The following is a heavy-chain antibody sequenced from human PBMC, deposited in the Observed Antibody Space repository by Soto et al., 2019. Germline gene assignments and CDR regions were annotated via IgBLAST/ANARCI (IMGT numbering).Heavy chain of an antibody. V-gene: IGHV3-49*03. D-gene: IGHD2-8*01. Sequence: EVQLVESGGGLVQPGRSLRLSCTASGFTFGDYAMSWFRQAPGKGLEWVGFIRSKAYGGTTEYAASVKGRFTISRDDSKSIAYLQMNSLKTEDTAVYYCTRDVGLLYSGYWFDPWGQGTLVTVSS. CDR3: TRDVGLLYSGYWFDP. CDR1: GFTFGDYA. CDR2: IRSKAYGGTT. J-gene: IGHJ5*02.